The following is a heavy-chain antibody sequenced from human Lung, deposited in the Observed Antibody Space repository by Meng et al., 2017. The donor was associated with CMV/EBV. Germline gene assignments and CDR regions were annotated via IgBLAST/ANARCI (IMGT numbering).Heavy chain of an antibody. CDR3: ARDPSNTSGRYAYFDY. CDR2: ISCYNGDT. D-gene: IGHD6-19*01. CDR1: GYTFTHHG. Sequence: QLQLVKSGAEVKKPGAAVRVSCKASGYTFTHHGISWIRQAPGQGLEWMGWISCYNGDTNYAQKLQGRVTMTTDTSTNTAYMDLRGLRSDDTAVHYCARDPSNTSGRYAYFDYWGQGTLVTASS. V-gene: IGHV1-18*01. J-gene: IGHJ4*02.